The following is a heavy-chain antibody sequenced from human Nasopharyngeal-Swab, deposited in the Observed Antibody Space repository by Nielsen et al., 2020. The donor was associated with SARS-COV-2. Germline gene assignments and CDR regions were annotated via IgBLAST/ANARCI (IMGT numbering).Heavy chain of an antibody. Sequence: SETLSLTCTVSGGSVSSGSYYWSWIRQPPGKGLEWIGYIYYSGSTNYNPSLKSRVTISVDTSKNQFSLKLSSVTAADTAVYYCARGRWIQLWLPYYWGQGTLVTVSS. CDR3: ARGRWIQLWLPYY. D-gene: IGHD5-18*01. J-gene: IGHJ4*02. V-gene: IGHV4-61*01. CDR1: GGSVSSGSYY. CDR2: IYYSGST.